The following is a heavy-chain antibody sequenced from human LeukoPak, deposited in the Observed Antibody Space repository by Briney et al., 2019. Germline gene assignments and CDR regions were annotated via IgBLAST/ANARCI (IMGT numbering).Heavy chain of an antibody. Sequence: GASVKVSCKASGYTFSAYGISWVRQAPGQGLEWMGYISAYSGNTNYAQRLQGRVTMTTDTSTSTAYMELRSLRSDDTAVYYCARFVTGTNGNWFDPWGQGTLVTVSS. V-gene: IGHV1-18*01. J-gene: IGHJ5*02. CDR1: GYTFSAYG. CDR2: ISAYSGNT. CDR3: ARFVTGTNGNWFDP. D-gene: IGHD1-20*01.